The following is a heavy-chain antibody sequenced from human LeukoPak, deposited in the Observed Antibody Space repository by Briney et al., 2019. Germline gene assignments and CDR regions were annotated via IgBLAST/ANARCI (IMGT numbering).Heavy chain of an antibody. D-gene: IGHD7-27*01. V-gene: IGHV4-34*01. CDR1: GGSFSTYY. J-gene: IGHJ4*02. CDR2: INHRGDT. CDR3: ARGPTISETGYFDY. Sequence: SETLSLTCAVYGGSFSTYYWSWIRQSPGKGLEWIAEINHRGDTNYNPPVKSRVTISVDTSKNQFSLKVRSLTAADTAVYYCARGPTISETGYFDYWGQGTLVTVSS.